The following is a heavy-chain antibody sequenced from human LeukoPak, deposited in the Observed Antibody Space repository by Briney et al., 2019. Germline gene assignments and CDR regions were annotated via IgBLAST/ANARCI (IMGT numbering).Heavy chain of an antibody. CDR2: INPNSGGA. CDR3: ARSSPPTYYHFYYYMDV. D-gene: IGHD6-13*01. J-gene: IGHJ6*03. V-gene: IGHV1-2*02. Sequence: ASVKVSCKASGYTFTGYYMHWVRQAPGQGLEWMGWINPNSGGAKYAQNFRGRVIMTTDTSISTAYMELSSLRSDDTAVYYCARSSPPTYYHFYYYMDVWGKGSTVTVSS. CDR1: GYTFTGYY.